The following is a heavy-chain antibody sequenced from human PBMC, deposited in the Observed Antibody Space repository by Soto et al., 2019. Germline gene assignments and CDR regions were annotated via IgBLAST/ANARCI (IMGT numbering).Heavy chain of an antibody. CDR1: GFTFSSYG. J-gene: IGHJ5*02. CDR3: ARGRSFGRRGWFDP. V-gene: IGHV3-33*01. Sequence: LRLSCAASGFTFSSYGMHWVRQAPGKGLEWVAVIWYDGSNKYYADSVKGRVTISVDTSKNQFSLKLSSVTAADTAVYYCARGRSFGRRGWFDPWGQGTLVTVSS. D-gene: IGHD3-16*01. CDR2: IWYDGSNK.